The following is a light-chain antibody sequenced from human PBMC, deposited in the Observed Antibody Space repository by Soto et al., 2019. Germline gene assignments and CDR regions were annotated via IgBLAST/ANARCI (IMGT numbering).Light chain of an antibody. CDR2: WAS. CDR1: QSVLSSSNNKKF. Sequence: DIVMTQSPDSLAVSLGERATLSCRSIQSVLSSSNNKKFLAWYQHKRGQPPKLLIYWASTRESGVPDRFRGSGSGTEFTLTISSLQPEDVAVYYCQQYFIAPFTFGQGTRLEI. CDR3: QQYFIAPFT. J-gene: IGKJ5*01. V-gene: IGKV4-1*01.